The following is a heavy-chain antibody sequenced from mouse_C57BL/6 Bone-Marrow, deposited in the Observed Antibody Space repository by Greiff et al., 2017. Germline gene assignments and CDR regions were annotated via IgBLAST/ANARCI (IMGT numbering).Heavy chain of an antibody. CDR3: ARRYYYGSSPYYVDY. V-gene: IGHV14-3*01. CDR2: IDPANGNT. Sequence: VQLQQSVAELVRPGASVKLSCTASGFNIKNTYMHWVKQRPEQGLEWIGRIDPANGNTKYAPKFQGKATITADTSSNTAYLQLSSLTSEDTAIYYSARRYYYGSSPYYVDYWGQGTTLTVSS. J-gene: IGHJ2*01. D-gene: IGHD1-1*01. CDR1: GFNIKNTY.